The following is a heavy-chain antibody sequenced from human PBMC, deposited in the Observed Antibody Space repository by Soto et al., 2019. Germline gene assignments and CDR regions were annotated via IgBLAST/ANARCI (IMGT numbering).Heavy chain of an antibody. J-gene: IGHJ4*02. CDR1: GFTFITSA. Sequence: QMQLVQSGPEVKKPGTSVKVSCKASGFTFITSAMQWVRQARGQRLEWIGWIVVASGIPNYAQKFQERVTITRDMSTSTAYMELSSLRSDDTAVYYCAAGPSYGRNPNLTPFDYWGQGTLVTVSS. V-gene: IGHV1-58*02. CDR3: AAGPSYGRNPNLTPFDY. CDR2: IVVASGIP. D-gene: IGHD4-17*01.